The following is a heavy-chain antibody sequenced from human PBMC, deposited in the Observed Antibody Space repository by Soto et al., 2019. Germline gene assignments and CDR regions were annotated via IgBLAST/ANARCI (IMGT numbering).Heavy chain of an antibody. CDR1: GYSLGSYD. Sequence: QVQLVQSGAEVKKPGASVKVSCKASGYSLGSYDMNWVRQAPGQGLEWMGWISTYTGNTNYAQKFQGRITMTTDTSTSTAYMELRGLRSDDTAVYYGATQGGYWGQGTLVTVSS. V-gene: IGHV1-18*01. CDR2: ISTYTGNT. J-gene: IGHJ4*02. CDR3: ATQGGY. D-gene: IGHD2-15*01.